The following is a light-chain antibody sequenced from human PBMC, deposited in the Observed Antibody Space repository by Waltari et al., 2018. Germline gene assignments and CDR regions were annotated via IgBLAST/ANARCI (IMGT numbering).Light chain of an antibody. V-gene: IGKV3-20*01. CDR3: QQYGRSPST. Sequence: EIVLTRSPGTLSLSPGERATLSCRASQSIRSDSLAWYQQKPGQAPRLLIYGASTRATGIPDRFRGSGSGTDFTLTISRLEPEDFAVYSCQQYGRSPSTFGPGTRLEIK. J-gene: IGKJ5*01. CDR1: QSIRSDS. CDR2: GAS.